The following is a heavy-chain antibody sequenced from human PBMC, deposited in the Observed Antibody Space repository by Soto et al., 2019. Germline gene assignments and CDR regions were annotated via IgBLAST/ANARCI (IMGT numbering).Heavy chain of an antibody. J-gene: IGHJ4*02. D-gene: IGHD3-22*01. CDR1: GFTFSSYS. Sequence: EVQLVESGGGLVQPGGSLRLSCAASGFTFSSYSMNWVRQAPGKGLEWVSYISSSSSTIYYADSVKGRFTISRDNAKNSLYLQMNSLRDEDTAVYYCARDYYDSSGYSADFDYWGQGTLVTVSS. V-gene: IGHV3-48*02. CDR3: ARDYYDSSGYSADFDY. CDR2: ISSSSSTI.